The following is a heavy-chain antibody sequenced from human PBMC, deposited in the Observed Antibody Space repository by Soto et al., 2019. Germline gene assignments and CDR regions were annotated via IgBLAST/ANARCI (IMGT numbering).Heavy chain of an antibody. CDR2: IYSGGST. CDR3: ARGSGPTPSLDY. V-gene: IGHV3-53*01. CDR1: GFTVSSNY. D-gene: IGHD6-25*01. Sequence: GGSLRLSCAASGFTVSSNYMSWVRQAPGKGLEWVSVIYSGGSTYYADSVKGRFTISRDNSKNTLYLQVNSLRAEDTAVYYCARGSGPTPSLDYWGQGTLVTVSS. J-gene: IGHJ4*02.